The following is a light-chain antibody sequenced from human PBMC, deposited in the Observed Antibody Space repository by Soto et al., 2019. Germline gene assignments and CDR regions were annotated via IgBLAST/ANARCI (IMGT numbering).Light chain of an antibody. V-gene: IGKV1-5*03. CDR1: QSISDW. J-gene: IGKJ4*01. Sequence: DIQMTQSPSTLSASVGDRVTISCRASQSISDWLAWYQQKPGKAPKLLIYKASDLQGGVPSRFNGSGSGTEFTLTISSLQPDDFATYYCQQYDTYPLTFGGGTNVEIK. CDR3: QQYDTYPLT. CDR2: KAS.